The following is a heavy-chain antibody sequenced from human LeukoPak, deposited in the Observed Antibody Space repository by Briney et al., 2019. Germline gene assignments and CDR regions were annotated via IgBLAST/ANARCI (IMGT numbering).Heavy chain of an antibody. CDR2: ISAYNGNT. Sequence: GASVKVSCKASGYTFTSYGISWVRQAPGQGLEWMGWISAYNGNTNYAQKLQGRVTMTTDTSTSTAYMELRSLRPDDTAVYYCARATMVQGVITPPFDYWGPGTLVTVSS. D-gene: IGHD3-10*01. J-gene: IGHJ4*02. CDR3: ARATMVQGVITPPFDY. V-gene: IGHV1-18*01. CDR1: GYTFTSYG.